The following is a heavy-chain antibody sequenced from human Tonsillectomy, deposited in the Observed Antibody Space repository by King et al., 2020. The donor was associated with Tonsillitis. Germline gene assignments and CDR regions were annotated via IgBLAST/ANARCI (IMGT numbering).Heavy chain of an antibody. J-gene: IGHJ4*02. D-gene: IGHD6-13*01. CDR1: GFTFSSYG. CDR2: IRYDGSNK. V-gene: IGHV3-30*02. Sequence: VQLVESGGGVVQPGGSLRLSCAASGFTFSSYGMHWVRQAPGKGLEWVAFIRYDGSNKYYADSVKGRFTISRDNSENTLYLQMNSLRAEDTAVYYCAKGTPYSSSPMSYYFDYWGQGTLVTVSS. CDR3: AKGTPYSSSPMSYYFDY.